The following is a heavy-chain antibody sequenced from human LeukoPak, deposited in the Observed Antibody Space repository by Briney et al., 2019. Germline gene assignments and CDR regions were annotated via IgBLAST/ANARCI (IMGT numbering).Heavy chain of an antibody. D-gene: IGHD1-26*01. V-gene: IGHV3-23*01. Sequence: GGSLRLSCAASGFTFSTYAMSWVRQAPGKGLEWVSRISGSGDTTHYADSVKGRFTISRDNSKNTLYLQMNSLRAEDTAVHYCAKDSGIFYGWFDPWGQGTLVSVSS. CDR2: ISGSGDTT. CDR1: GFTFSTYA. J-gene: IGHJ5*02. CDR3: AKDSGIFYGWFDP.